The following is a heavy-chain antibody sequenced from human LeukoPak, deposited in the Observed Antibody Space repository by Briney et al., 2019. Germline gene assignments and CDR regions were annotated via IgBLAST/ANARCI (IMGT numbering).Heavy chain of an antibody. Sequence: PGGSLRLSCAASGFTFSSYAMSWVRQAPGKGLEWVSAISGSGGSTYYADSVKGRFTISRDNSKDTLYLQMNSLRAEDTAVYYCAKVGGYYYYYYYYMDVWGEGTTVTVSS. D-gene: IGHD5-18*01. CDR2: ISGSGGST. V-gene: IGHV3-23*01. CDR3: AKVGGYYYYYYYYMDV. J-gene: IGHJ6*03. CDR1: GFTFSSYA.